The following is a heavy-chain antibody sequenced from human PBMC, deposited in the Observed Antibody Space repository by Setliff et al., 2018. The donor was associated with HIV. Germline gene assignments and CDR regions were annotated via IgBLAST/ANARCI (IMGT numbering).Heavy chain of an antibody. CDR2: SIPILGIG. V-gene: IGHV1-69*02. CDR3: ARCGAGEWHLYMDV. CDR1: GGTFSSYT. D-gene: IGHD3-16*01. Sequence: ASVKVSCKASGGTFSSYTINWVRQAPGQGLEWMGRSIPILGIGNDEQAQKSKGRVTFTADKSTSTVYMELSSLRSEDTAVYYCARCGAGEWHLYMDVWGKGTAVTVSS. J-gene: IGHJ6*03.